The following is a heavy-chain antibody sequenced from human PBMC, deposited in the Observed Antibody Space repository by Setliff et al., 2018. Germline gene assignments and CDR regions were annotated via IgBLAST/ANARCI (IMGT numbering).Heavy chain of an antibody. CDR3: AMADIVLVPPARTRGY. V-gene: IGHV3-21*01. CDR2: ISNSGGMF. Sequence: PGGSLRLSCAASGFTFSSYSMNWVRQAPGKGLEWVSTISNSGGMFYYADSVKGRFTISRDNAKNSLYLQMNSLRVEDTALYYCAMADIVLVPPARTRGYWGHGTLVTVSS. J-gene: IGHJ4*01. CDR1: GFTFSSYS. D-gene: IGHD2-2*01.